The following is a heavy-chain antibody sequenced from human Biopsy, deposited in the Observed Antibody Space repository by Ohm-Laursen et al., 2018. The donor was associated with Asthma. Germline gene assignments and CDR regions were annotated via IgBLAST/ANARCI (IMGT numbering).Heavy chain of an antibody. J-gene: IGHJ4*02. CDR2: VYYSGST. Sequence: GTLSLTCIVSGGSINNFYWSWIRQPPGKGLESIGHVYYSGSTNYNPSLKSRVTISIDASKNQFSLKLTSVTAADTAVYYCARGVDRVTGLLDHFDSWGQGTLVTVS. CDR3: ARGVDRVTGLLDHFDS. CDR1: GGSINNFY. V-gene: IGHV4-59*01. D-gene: IGHD2-21*02.